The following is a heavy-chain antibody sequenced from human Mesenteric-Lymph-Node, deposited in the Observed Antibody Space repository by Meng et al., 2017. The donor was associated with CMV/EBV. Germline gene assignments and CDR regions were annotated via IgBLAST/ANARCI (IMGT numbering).Heavy chain of an antibody. J-gene: IGHJ4*02. CDR1: GGSISSSSYY. Sequence: VSGGSISSSSYYSGWIRQPPGKGLEWIGSISYSGSTYYNPSLKSRVTISVDTSKNRFSLKLSSVTAADTAVYYCARPSSGYYSPFDYWGQGTLVTVSS. V-gene: IGHV4-39*01. CDR3: ARPSSGYYSPFDY. D-gene: IGHD3-22*01. CDR2: ISYSGST.